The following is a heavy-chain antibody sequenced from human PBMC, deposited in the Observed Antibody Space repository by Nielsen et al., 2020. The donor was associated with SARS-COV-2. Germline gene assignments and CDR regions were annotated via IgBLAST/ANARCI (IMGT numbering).Heavy chain of an antibody. V-gene: IGHV4-31*03. CDR2: IYYSGST. Sequence: SEILSLTCTVSGGSISSGGYYWSWIRQHPGKGLEWIGYIYYSGSTYYNPSLKSRVTISVDTSKNQFSLKLSSVTAADTAVYYCARDRRSGSSWYPSGFDYWGQGTLVTVSS. CDR1: GGSISSGGYY. D-gene: IGHD6-13*01. CDR3: ARDRRSGSSWYPSGFDY. J-gene: IGHJ4*02.